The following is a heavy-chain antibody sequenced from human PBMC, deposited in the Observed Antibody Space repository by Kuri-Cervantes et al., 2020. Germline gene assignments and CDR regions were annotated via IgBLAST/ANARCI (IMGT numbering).Heavy chain of an antibody. CDR2: ISGSGGST. Sequence: GESLKISCAASGLTFSSYAMSWVRQAPGKGLEWVSAISGSGGSTYYADSVKGRFTISRDNSKNTLYLQMNSLRAEDTAVYYCAKDWAWFDPWGQGTLVTVSS. J-gene: IGHJ5*01. D-gene: IGHD7-27*01. CDR3: AKDWAWFDP. V-gene: IGHV3-23*01. CDR1: GLTFSSYA.